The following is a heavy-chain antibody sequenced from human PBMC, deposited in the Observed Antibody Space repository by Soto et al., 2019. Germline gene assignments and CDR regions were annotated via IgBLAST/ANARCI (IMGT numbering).Heavy chain of an antibody. D-gene: IGHD3-3*01. CDR2: IYYSGST. Sequence: PSETLSLTCTVPGGSISSSSYYWGWIRQPPGKGLEWIGSIYYSGSTYYNPSLKSRVTISVDTSKNQFSLKLSSVTAADTAVYYCASRGSPYDFWSGYYGPGWFDPWGQGTLVTVSS. V-gene: IGHV4-39*01. CDR1: GGSISSSSYY. CDR3: ASRGSPYDFWSGYYGPGWFDP. J-gene: IGHJ5*02.